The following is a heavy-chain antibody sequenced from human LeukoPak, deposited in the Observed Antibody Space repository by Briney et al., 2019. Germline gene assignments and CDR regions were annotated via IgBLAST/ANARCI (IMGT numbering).Heavy chain of an antibody. Sequence: SVNVSCKASGFTFTSSVVQWVRQARGQRLEWIGWIVVGSGNTNYAQKFQEGVTITRDMSTSTAYMELSSLRFEDTAVYYCAADRAGSYLRFVYWGQGTPVTVSS. V-gene: IGHV1-58*01. CDR1: GFTFTSSV. J-gene: IGHJ4*02. CDR3: AADRAGSYLRFVY. D-gene: IGHD3-10*01. CDR2: IVVGSGNT.